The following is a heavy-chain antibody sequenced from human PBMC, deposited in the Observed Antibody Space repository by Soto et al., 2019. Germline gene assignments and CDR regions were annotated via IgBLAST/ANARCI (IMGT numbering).Heavy chain of an antibody. CDR2: MNPNSGNT. D-gene: IGHD6-13*01. J-gene: IGHJ6*02. CDR3: ARADSSSWYSTYYYYYHGMDV. Sequence: QVQLVQSGAEVKKPGASVKVSCKASGYTFTSYDINWVRQATGQGLEWMGWMNPNSGNTGYAQKFQGRVTMTRNTSISTAYMELSSLRSEDTAVYYCARADSSSWYSTYYYYYHGMDVWGQGTTVTVSS. CDR1: GYTFTSYD. V-gene: IGHV1-8*01.